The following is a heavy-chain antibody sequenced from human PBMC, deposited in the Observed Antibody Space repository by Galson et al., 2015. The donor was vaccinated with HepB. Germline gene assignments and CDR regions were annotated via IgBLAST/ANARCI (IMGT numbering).Heavy chain of an antibody. CDR2: IGWNSAII. V-gene: IGHV3-9*01. D-gene: IGHD6-13*01. J-gene: IGHJ4*02. CDR1: GFTFDDYA. Sequence: SLRLSCAASGFTFDDYAMHWVRQAPGKGLEWVSGIGWNSAIIGYADSVRGRFTISRDNAQSSLCLQMNSLRTEDTAFYYCAKGRYSSSRFYFESWGQGALVSVSS. CDR3: AKGRYSSSRFYFES.